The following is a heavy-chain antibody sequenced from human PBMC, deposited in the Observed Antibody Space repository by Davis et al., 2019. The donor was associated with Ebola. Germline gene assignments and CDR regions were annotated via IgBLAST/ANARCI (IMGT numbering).Heavy chain of an antibody. D-gene: IGHD2-15*01. V-gene: IGHV3-21*01. Sequence: GGSLRLSCEASGFTFSSYSMNWVRQAPGKGLEWVSSISSSSSYIYYADSVKGRFTISRDNAKNSLYLQMNSLRAEDTAVYYCAKVGVVVAANWFDPWGQGTLVTVSS. CDR3: AKVGVVVAANWFDP. CDR2: ISSSSSYI. J-gene: IGHJ5*02. CDR1: GFTFSSYS.